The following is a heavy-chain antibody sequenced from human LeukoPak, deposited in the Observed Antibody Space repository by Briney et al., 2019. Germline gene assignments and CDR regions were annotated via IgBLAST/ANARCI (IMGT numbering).Heavy chain of an antibody. CDR1: GFTFSSYV. Sequence: GGSLRLSCAASGFTFSSYVMYWVRQAPGKGLECVAVIAYDGSNKYYADSVKGRFTISRDNAKNSLYLQMNSLRAEDTAVYYCARPSRPYRSSEYFQHWGQGTLVIVSS. CDR3: ARPSRPYRSSEYFQH. V-gene: IGHV3-30*04. D-gene: IGHD6-13*01. J-gene: IGHJ1*01. CDR2: IAYDGSNK.